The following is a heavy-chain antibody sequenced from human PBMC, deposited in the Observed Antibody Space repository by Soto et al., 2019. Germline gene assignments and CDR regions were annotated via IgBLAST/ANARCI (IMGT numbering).Heavy chain of an antibody. CDR3: ARVIQAYDRSGYYSVRYDY. V-gene: IGHV4-34*01. D-gene: IGHD3-22*01. CDR1: GGSFSGYY. CDR2: INHSGST. J-gene: IGHJ4*02. Sequence: QVQLQQWGAGLLEPSETLSLTCAVYGGSFSGYYWSWIRQPPGKGLEWIGEINHSGSTNYNPSLKSRVTISVDTSKNQFSLKLSSVTAADTAVYYCARVIQAYDRSGYYSVRYDYWGQGTLVTVSS.